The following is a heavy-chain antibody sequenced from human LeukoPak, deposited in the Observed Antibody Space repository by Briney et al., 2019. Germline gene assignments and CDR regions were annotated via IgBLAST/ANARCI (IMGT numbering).Heavy chain of an antibody. V-gene: IGHV3-30-3*01. CDR1: GFTFNSYS. D-gene: IGHD6-19*01. CDR2: IFAGGGEI. Sequence: PGRSLRLSCAASGFTFNSYSMHWVRQPPGKGLEWVSSIFAGGGEIHYADSVRGRFTISRDNSKSTLSLQMNSLRPDDMALYYCAKDRYSSGWRYFDHWGQGTMVTVSS. J-gene: IGHJ4*02. CDR3: AKDRYSSGWRYFDH.